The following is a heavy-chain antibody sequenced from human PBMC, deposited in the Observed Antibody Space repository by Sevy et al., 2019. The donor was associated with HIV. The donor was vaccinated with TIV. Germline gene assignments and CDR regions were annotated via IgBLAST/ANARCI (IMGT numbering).Heavy chain of an antibody. CDR1: GFTVSSNY. CDR2: IYSGGST. V-gene: IGHV3-53*01. D-gene: IGHD2-15*01. Sequence: GGSLRLSCAASGFTVSSNYMSWVRQAPGKGLEWVSVIYSGGSTYYADSVKGRFTISRDSSKNTLYLQMNSLRAEDTAVYYCARDLGYCSGGSCYDYAFDIWGQGTMVTVSS. J-gene: IGHJ3*02. CDR3: ARDLGYCSGGSCYDYAFDI.